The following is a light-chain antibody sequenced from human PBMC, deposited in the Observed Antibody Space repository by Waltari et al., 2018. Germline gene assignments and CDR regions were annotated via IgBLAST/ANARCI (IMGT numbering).Light chain of an antibody. CDR2: KND. J-gene: IGLJ3*02. CDR3: AAWDDRLYTVM. CDR1: ATNIGVNF. V-gene: IGLV1-47*01. Sequence: QSVLTQPPSASGTPGQRVTISCSGGATNIGVNFVYGYRQLPGTAPKLLLYKNDQRPSGVPDRISGSKSGTSASLVISGLRSEDEADYYCAAWDDRLYTVMFGGGTKLTVL.